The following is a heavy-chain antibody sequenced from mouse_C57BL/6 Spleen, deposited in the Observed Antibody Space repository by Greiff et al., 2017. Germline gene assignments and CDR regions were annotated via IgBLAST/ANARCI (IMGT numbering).Heavy chain of an antibody. D-gene: IGHD2-2*01. J-gene: IGHJ4*01. CDR3: ARERTYGYDPNAMDY. V-gene: IGHV1-26*01. CDR1: GYTFTDYY. Sequence: EVQLQQSGPELVKPGASVKISCKASGYTFTDYYMNWVKQSHGKSLEWIGDINPNNGGTSYNQKFKGKATLTVDKSSSTAYMERRSLTSEDSAVYYCARERTYGYDPNAMDYWGQGTSVTVSS. CDR2: INPNNGGT.